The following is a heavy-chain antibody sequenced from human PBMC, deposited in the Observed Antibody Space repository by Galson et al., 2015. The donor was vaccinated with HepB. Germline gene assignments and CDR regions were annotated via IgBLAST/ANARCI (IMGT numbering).Heavy chain of an antibody. J-gene: IGHJ3*02. Sequence: SLRLSCAASGFTFNNFVMNWVRQSPGKGLEWVALSSGSGENTYYAESVKGRFTISRDNSKNTLSLQMTSLRAEDTAVYFCVKGHMAIIYHAFDIWGQGTAVTVSS. D-gene: IGHD5-24*01. CDR2: SSGSGENT. CDR3: VKGHMAIIYHAFDI. CDR1: GFTFNNFV. V-gene: IGHV3-23*01.